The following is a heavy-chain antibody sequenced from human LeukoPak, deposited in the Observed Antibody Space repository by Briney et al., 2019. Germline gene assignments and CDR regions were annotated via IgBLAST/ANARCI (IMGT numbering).Heavy chain of an antibody. CDR2: IRYDGSNK. CDR3: ARGLRIAVAGNIDD. CDR1: GFTFSSYG. J-gene: IGHJ4*02. D-gene: IGHD6-19*01. V-gene: IGHV3-30*02. Sequence: GGSLRLACAASGFTFSSYGMDWVRQAPGKGLEWVAFIRYDGSNKYYADSVKDRFTISIDNSKNTRYLQMNSLRAEPTAVSYCARGLRIAVAGNIDDWGQGTLVTVSS.